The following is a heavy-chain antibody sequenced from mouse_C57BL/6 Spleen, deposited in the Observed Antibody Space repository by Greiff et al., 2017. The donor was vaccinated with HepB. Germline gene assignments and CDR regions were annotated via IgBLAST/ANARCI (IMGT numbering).Heavy chain of an antibody. J-gene: IGHJ2*01. D-gene: IGHD3-1*01. Sequence: QVQLQQPGAELVMPGASVKLSCKASGYTFTSYWMHWVKQRPGQGLEWIGEIDPSDSYTNYNQKFKGKSTLTVDKSSSTAYMQLSSLTSEDSAVSYCARGATYFDYWGQGTTLTVSS. V-gene: IGHV1-69*01. CDR3: ARGATYFDY. CDR1: GYTFTSYW. CDR2: IDPSDSYT.